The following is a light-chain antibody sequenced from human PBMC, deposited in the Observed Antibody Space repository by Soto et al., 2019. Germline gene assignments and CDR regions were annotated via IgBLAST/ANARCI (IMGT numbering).Light chain of an antibody. CDR2: EVS. CDR1: SXDVGIYNY. V-gene: IGLV2-14*01. Sequence: QSVLTQPASVSGSPGQSITISCTGTSXDVGIYNYVSWYQQHPCKAPKVIICEVSNRPSGVSNRFSGSKSGNTASLTISGPRAEDDADYYCTSFTTSSVWVLGGGTKVTVL. J-gene: IGLJ3*02. CDR3: TSFTTSSVWV.